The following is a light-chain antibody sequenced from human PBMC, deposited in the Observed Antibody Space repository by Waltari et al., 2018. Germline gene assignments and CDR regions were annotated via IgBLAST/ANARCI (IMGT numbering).Light chain of an antibody. J-gene: IGLJ1*01. CDR3: CSYVSNTYV. CDR1: TGDAWTYNL. Sequence: QSALTQPASVSGSPGQSITISCTGTTGDAWTYNLVSWYQQHPGKAPKLIIFEGTKRPSWVSKRFFASKSRNTASLTISGLQADDEADYHCCSYVSNTYVFGTGTKVTVL. V-gene: IGLV2-23*01. CDR2: EGT.